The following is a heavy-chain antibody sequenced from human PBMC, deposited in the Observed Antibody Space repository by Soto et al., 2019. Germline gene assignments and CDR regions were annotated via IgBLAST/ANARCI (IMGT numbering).Heavy chain of an antibody. CDR1: GDSVSSNSVA. CDR2: TYYRSKWYN. J-gene: IGHJ4*02. D-gene: IGHD1-26*01. CDR3: AGGTRGYYFFDY. Sequence: SHTLSLTCAISGDSVSSNSVAWNWIRQSPSRGLEWLGRTYYRSKWYNDYAVSVKSRITINPDTSKNQFSLQLNSVTPEDTAVYYCAGGTRGYYFFDYWGQGTLVTVSS. V-gene: IGHV6-1*01.